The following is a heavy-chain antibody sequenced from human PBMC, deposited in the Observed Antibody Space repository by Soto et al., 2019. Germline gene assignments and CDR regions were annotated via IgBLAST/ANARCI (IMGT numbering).Heavy chain of an antibody. CDR2: ISHDGSNT. V-gene: IGHV3-30*03. CDR3: ATDTTDYSSSGYYVFDS. CDR1: GFTSSANG. Sequence: PGGSLRLSCAASGFTSSANGIHWVRQAPGKGLEWVAVISHDGSNTNYADSVKGRFTFSRDNSKDTVYLQMNSLRAEDTAVYYCATDTTDYSSSGYYVFDSRGQGP. J-gene: IGHJ4*02. D-gene: IGHD3-22*01.